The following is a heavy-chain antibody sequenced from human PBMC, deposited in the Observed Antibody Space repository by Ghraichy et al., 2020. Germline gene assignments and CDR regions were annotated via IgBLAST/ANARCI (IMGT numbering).Heavy chain of an antibody. CDR3: TRAQGAGGRLDAFDL. Sequence: GESLNISCAASGFTLSDHYMDWVRQAPGKGLEWVGRIRDKANSYTTEYAASVRGRFYISRDDSLNSLYLQMNRLNSEDTAVYYCTRAQGAGGRLDAFDLWGQGATVTVSS. J-gene: IGHJ3*01. CDR2: IRDKANSYTT. CDR1: GFTLSDHY. D-gene: IGHD3-16*01. V-gene: IGHV3-72*01.